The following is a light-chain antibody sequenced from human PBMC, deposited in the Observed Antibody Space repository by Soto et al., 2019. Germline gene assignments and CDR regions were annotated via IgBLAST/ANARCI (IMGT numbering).Light chain of an antibody. Sequence: QSVLTQPRSVSGSPGQSVTISCTGTSSDVAAYDYVTWYQQHPGKAPKLMIYDVTKRPSGVPDRFSGSRSGNTASLTISGLQAEDEADYYCCSYAGSYSFDVFGSGTKVTVL. CDR3: CSYAGSYSFDV. V-gene: IGLV2-11*01. CDR2: DVT. CDR1: SSDVAAYDY. J-gene: IGLJ1*01.